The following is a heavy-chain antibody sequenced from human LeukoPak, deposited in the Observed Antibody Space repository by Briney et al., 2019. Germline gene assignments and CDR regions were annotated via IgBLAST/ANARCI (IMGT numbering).Heavy chain of an antibody. CDR3: ARLHETGLFFDY. J-gene: IGHJ4*02. V-gene: IGHV4-59*08. D-gene: IGHD3-16*01. CDR1: GGSISSYY. Sequence: SETLSLTCTVSGGSISSYYWSWIRQPPGKGLEWIGYIYYSGSTNYNPSLKSRVTMSVDTSKNHFSLMLSSVTAADTAVYYCARLHETGLFFDYWGQGTLVTVSS. CDR2: IYYSGST.